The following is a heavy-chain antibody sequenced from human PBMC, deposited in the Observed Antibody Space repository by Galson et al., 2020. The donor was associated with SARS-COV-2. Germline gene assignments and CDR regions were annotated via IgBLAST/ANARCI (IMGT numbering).Heavy chain of an antibody. Sequence: SETLSLTCTVSGGSISSGGYYWSWIRQHPGKGLEWIGYIYYSGSTYYNPSLKSRVTISVDTSKNQFSLKLSSVTAADTAVYYCARDAIVVVPAAILSYYGMDVWGQGTTVTVSS. CDR1: GGSISSGGYY. V-gene: IGHV4-31*03. J-gene: IGHJ6*02. D-gene: IGHD2-2*01. CDR2: IYYSGST. CDR3: ARDAIVVVPAAILSYYGMDV.